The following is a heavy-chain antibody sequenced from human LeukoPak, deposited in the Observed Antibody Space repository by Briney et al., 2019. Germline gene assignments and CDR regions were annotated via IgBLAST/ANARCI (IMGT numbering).Heavy chain of an antibody. Sequence: SVKVSCKASGGAFSTYSINWMRQAPGQGLEWMGRIIPILSQSNYAQKFQGTVSITADEFTETAYMELSSLRSDDTAVYYCATGGAYRDAFDIWGQGTMVTVSS. CDR2: IIPILSQS. J-gene: IGHJ3*02. V-gene: IGHV1-69*11. CDR1: GGAFSTYS. D-gene: IGHD3-10*01. CDR3: ATGGAYRDAFDI.